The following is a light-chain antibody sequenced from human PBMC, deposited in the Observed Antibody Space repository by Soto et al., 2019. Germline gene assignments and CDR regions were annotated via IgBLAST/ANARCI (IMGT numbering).Light chain of an antibody. CDR2: AAS. CDR3: QQYNTRPLT. V-gene: IGKV1-16*01. Sequence: DIQMTQSPSSLSASVGDRVTITCRASQDIGNYLAWFQQKPGKAPKSLIYAASNLQSGVPSRFSGSESGTDFTLSISSLQPEDFATYYCQQYNTRPLTFGGGTKVEIK. CDR1: QDIGNY. J-gene: IGKJ4*01.